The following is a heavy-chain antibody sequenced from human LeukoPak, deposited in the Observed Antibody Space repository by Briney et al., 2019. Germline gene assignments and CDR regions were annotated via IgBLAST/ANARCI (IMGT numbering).Heavy chain of an antibody. CDR2: IYYSGST. J-gene: IGHJ4*02. CDR1: GGSISSYY. Sequence: SETLSLTCTVSGGSISSYYWSWIRQPPGKGLEWIGYIYYSGSTNYNPSLKSRVTISVDTSKNQFSLKLSSVTAADTAVYYCARVGSGYLFDHSGQGTLVTVSS. D-gene: IGHD1-1*01. V-gene: IGHV4-59*01. CDR3: ARVGSGYLFDH.